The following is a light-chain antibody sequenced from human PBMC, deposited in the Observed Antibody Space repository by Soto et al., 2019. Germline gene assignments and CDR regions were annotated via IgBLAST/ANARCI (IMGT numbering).Light chain of an antibody. CDR1: QGIAGS. Sequence: DIQLTQSPSFLSASVGDRVTITCRASQGIAGSLAWYQQKPGKPPKLLIYAESTLQSGVPSRFSGSGSGTRGTLTISSLQTDDFSTYYCQQYHSYWTFGQGTKVDIK. CDR2: AES. CDR3: QQYHSYWT. J-gene: IGKJ1*01. V-gene: IGKV1-9*01.